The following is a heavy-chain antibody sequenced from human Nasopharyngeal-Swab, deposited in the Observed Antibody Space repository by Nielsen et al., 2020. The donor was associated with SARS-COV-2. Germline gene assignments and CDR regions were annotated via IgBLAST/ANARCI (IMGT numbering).Heavy chain of an antibody. CDR3: ARDGYGYGAFDI. CDR2: IIPIFGTA. CDR1: AGIISSYA. D-gene: IGHD5-18*01. Sequence: SAKVSCKASAGIISSYAISWVRQAPGQGLEWMGGIIPIFGTANYAQKFQGRVTITADESTSTAYMELSSLRTEDTAVYYCARDGYGYGAFDIWGQGTMVTVSS. V-gene: IGHV1-69*13. J-gene: IGHJ3*02.